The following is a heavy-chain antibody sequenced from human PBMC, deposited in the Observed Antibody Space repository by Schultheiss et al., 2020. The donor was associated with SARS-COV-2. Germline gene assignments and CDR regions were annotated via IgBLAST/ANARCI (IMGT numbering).Heavy chain of an antibody. V-gene: IGHV4-38-2*01. J-gene: IGHJ6*02. CDR2: IYYSGST. Sequence: SETLSLTCAVSGYSISSGYYWGWIRQPPGKGLEWIGYIYYSGSTNYNPSLKSRVTISVGTSKNQFSLKLAPVTAADTAVYYCARAEDFWSGSYYYYGMDVWGQGTTVTVSS. D-gene: IGHD3-3*01. CDR3: ARAEDFWSGSYYYYGMDV. CDR1: GYSISSGYY.